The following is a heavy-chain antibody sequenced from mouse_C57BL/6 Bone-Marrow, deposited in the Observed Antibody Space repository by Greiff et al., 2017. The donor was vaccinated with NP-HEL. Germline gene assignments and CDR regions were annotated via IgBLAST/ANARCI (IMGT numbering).Heavy chain of an antibody. CDR2: ISYDGSN. V-gene: IGHV3-6*01. D-gene: IGHD2-1*01. Sequence: EVKLMESGPGLVKPSQSLSLTCSVTGYSITSGYYWNWIRQFPGNKLEWMGYISYDGSNNYNPSLKNRISITRDTSKNQFFLKLNSVTTEDTATYYCARDLLYLDDWGQGTTLTVSS. CDR1: GYSITSGYY. CDR3: ARDLLYLDD. J-gene: IGHJ2*01.